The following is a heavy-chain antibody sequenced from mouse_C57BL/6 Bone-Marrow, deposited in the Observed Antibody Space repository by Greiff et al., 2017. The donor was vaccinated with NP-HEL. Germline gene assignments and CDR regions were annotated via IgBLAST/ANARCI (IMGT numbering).Heavy chain of an antibody. CDR3: ARSMVTTDFDY. CDR2: INPGSGGT. J-gene: IGHJ2*01. D-gene: IGHD2-2*01. CDR1: GYAFTNYL. Sequence: LQESGAELVRPGPSVKVSCKASGYAFTNYLIEWVKQRPGQGLEWIGVINPGSGGTNYNEKFKGKATLTADKSSSTAYMQLSSLTSEDSAVYFCARSMVTTDFDYWGQGTTLTVSS. V-gene: IGHV1-54*01.